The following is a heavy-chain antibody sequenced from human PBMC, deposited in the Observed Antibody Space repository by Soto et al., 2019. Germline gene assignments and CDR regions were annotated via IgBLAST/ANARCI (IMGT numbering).Heavy chain of an antibody. CDR2: INHSGST. V-gene: IGHV4-34*01. D-gene: IGHD5-12*01. Sequence: PSETLSLTCAVYGGSFSGYYWSWIRQPPGKGLEWIGEINHSGSTYYNPSLKSRVTISVDTSKNQFSLKLSSVTAADTAVYYCARTRVVATIIDNYYYGMDVWGQGTTVTVSS. J-gene: IGHJ6*02. CDR3: ARTRVVATIIDNYYYGMDV. CDR1: GGSFSGYY.